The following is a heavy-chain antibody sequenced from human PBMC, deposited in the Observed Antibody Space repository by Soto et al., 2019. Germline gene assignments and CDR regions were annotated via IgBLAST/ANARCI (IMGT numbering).Heavy chain of an antibody. J-gene: IGHJ6*02. CDR1: GFSLSNARMG. CDR3: ALQSINYDIWTGPNFYYYCGMDV. CDR2: IFSHDEK. V-gene: IGHV2-26*01. Sequence: QVTLKESGPVLVKPTEPLTLTCTVSGFSLSNARMGVSWIRQPPGKALEWLAHIFSHDEKSYSTSLESRLTLSKDTSKRHVVLTMTNMDPVDAATYYCALQSINYDIWTGPNFYYYCGMDVWGQGTTVTLSS. D-gene: IGHD3-9*01.